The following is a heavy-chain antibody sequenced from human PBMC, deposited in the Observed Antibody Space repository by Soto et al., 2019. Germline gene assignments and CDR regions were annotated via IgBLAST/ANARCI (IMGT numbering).Heavy chain of an antibody. V-gene: IGHV3-9*01. CDR3: AKDISATPYCSSTSCYTLAHYGMDV. Sequence: EVQLVESGGGLVQPGRSPRLSCAASGFTFDDYAMHWVRQAPGKGLEWVSGISWNSGSIGYADSVKGRFTISRDNAKNSLYLQMNSLRAEDTALYYCAKDISATPYCSSTSCYTLAHYGMDVWGQGTTVTVSS. D-gene: IGHD2-2*02. CDR2: ISWNSGSI. J-gene: IGHJ6*02. CDR1: GFTFDDYA.